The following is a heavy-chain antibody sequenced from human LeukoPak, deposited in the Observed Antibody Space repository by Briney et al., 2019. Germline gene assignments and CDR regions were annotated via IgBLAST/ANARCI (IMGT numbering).Heavy chain of an antibody. Sequence: GGSLRLSCAASGFTLSGYWMSWVRQAPGKGPEWVANIKQDGSEIYYVDSVKGRFTISRDNAKNSLYLQMNSLRAEDSAVYYCVRDMRGGWRFDYWGQGTLVTVSS. V-gene: IGHV3-7*03. D-gene: IGHD6-19*01. CDR3: VRDMRGGWRFDY. CDR2: IKQDGSEI. CDR1: GFTLSGYW. J-gene: IGHJ4*02.